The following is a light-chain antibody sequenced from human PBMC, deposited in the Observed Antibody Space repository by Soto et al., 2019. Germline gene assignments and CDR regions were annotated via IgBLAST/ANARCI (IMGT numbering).Light chain of an antibody. CDR3: QQGSNWPLT. J-gene: IGKJ1*01. CDR1: QSVSSS. V-gene: IGKV3-11*01. CDR2: DAS. Sequence: ETVLTQSPATLSLSPGERATLSCRASQSVSSSLAWYQQKPGQAPRLLIYDASDRATGIPARFSGSGSGTDFTLTISSLEPEDFAVYYCQQGSNWPLTFGQGTKVEIK.